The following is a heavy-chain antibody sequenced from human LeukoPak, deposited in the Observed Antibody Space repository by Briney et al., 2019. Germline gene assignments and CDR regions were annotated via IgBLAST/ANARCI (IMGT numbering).Heavy chain of an antibody. D-gene: IGHD2-15*01. J-gene: IGHJ3*02. CDR3: ARDGRRKYCSGGSCYTYAFDI. V-gene: IGHV3-48*01. Sequence: GGSLRLSCAASGFTLSSYSMNWVRQAPGKGLEWVSYISSSSSTIYYADSVKGRFTISRDNAKNSLYLQMNRLRAEDTAVYYCARDGRRKYCSGGSCYTYAFDIWGQGTMVSVSS. CDR1: GFTLSSYS. CDR2: ISSSSSTI.